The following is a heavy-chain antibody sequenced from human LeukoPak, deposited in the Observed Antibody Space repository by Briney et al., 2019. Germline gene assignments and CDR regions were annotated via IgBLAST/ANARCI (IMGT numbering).Heavy chain of an antibody. D-gene: IGHD4-17*01. CDR1: GGSISSSNW. CDR2: IHHSGST. CDR3: ARPTTKRIGRAFDV. J-gene: IGHJ3*01. V-gene: IGHV4-4*02. Sequence: SETLSLTCVVSGGSISSSNWWSWVRQPPGKGLEWIGEIHHSGSTNYNPSLKSRVTIAVDKSKNQFSLNLSSVAAADTAVYYCARPTTKRIGRAFDVWGQGTMVTVSS.